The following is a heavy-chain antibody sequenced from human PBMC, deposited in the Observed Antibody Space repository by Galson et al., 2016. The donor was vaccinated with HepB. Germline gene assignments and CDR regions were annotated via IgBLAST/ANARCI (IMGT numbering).Heavy chain of an antibody. CDR3: ARSEGATSYFQQ. J-gene: IGHJ1*01. CDR2: IIPIFGAP. Sequence: SVKVSCKASEATLTTYAISWVRQTPGQGLQWMGGIIPIFGAPTYARDFQARVTSTADKSTSTAFLEVTSLKSEDTAVYWCARSEGATSYFQQWGQGTLVTVSS. V-gene: IGHV1-69*06. CDR1: EATLTTYA. D-gene: IGHD3-16*01.